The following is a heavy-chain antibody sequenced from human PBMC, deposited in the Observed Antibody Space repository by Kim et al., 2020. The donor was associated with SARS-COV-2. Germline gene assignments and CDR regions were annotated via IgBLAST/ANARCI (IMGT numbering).Heavy chain of an antibody. V-gene: IGHV4-39*01. D-gene: IGHD1-26*01. Sequence: NPSLKSRVTISVDTSKTQFSLKLSSVTAADTAVYYCARHPNSGSYQAFDYWGQGTLVTVSS. CDR3: ARHPNSGSYQAFDY. J-gene: IGHJ4*02.